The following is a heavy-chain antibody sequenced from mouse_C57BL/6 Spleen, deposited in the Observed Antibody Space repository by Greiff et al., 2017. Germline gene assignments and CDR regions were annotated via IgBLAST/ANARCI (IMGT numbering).Heavy chain of an antibody. CDR2: INYDGSST. Sequence: EVKLMESEGGLVQPGSSMKLSCTASGFTFSDYYMAWVRQVPEKGLEWVANINYDGSSTYYLDSLKSRFIISRDNAKNILYLQMSSLKSEDTATYYCARDGSSGFDYWGQGTTLTVSS. CDR3: ARDGSSGFDY. D-gene: IGHD3-2*02. V-gene: IGHV5-16*01. CDR1: GFTFSDYY. J-gene: IGHJ2*01.